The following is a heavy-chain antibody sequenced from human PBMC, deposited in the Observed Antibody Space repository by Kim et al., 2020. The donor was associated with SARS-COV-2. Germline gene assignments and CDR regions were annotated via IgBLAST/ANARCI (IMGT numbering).Heavy chain of an antibody. V-gene: IGHV3-30*01. J-gene: IGHJ6*02. CDR3: ARTRQWLVRDYYGMDV. D-gene: IGHD6-19*01. Sequence: SVKGRFTISRDNSKHTLYLQMNSRRAEDTAVYYCARTRQWLVRDYYGMDVWGQGTTVTVSS.